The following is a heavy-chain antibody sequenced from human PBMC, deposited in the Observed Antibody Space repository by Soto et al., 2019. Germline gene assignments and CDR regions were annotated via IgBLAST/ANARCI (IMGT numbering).Heavy chain of an antibody. CDR3: ARRRRYSQAPRIDY. CDR1: GGSFSGYY. CDR2: INHSGST. D-gene: IGHD5-18*01. Sequence: QVQLQQWGAGLLKPSETLSLTCAVYGGSFSGYYWSWIRQPPGKGLEWIGEINHSGSTNYNPSLKGRVTIAGAPPKHQFSPELSSVTAADPAVYYCARRRRYSQAPRIDYWRQGTLVTVSS. V-gene: IGHV4-34*01. J-gene: IGHJ4*02.